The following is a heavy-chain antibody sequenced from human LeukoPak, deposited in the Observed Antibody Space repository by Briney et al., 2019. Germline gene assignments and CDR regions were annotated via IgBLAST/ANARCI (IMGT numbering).Heavy chain of an antibody. D-gene: IGHD5-24*01. Sequence: PGGSLRLSCAASGFTFSSYGMHWVRQAPGKGLEWVANIKQDGSEKYYVDSVKGRFTISRDNAKNSLYLQMNSLRAEDTAVYYCARARDGYNWGAFDIWGQGTMVTVSS. CDR2: IKQDGSEK. CDR1: GFTFSSYG. V-gene: IGHV3-7*01. J-gene: IGHJ3*02. CDR3: ARARDGYNWGAFDI.